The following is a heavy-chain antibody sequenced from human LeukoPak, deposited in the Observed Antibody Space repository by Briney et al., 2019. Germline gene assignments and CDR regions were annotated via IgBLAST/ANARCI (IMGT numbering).Heavy chain of an antibody. CDR1: GFTFSSYW. CDR2: IKQGGSEK. V-gene: IGHV3-7*01. CDR3: ARIQDIVVVVAPDILWGPWYFQH. Sequence: GGSLRLSCAASGFTFSSYWMSWVRQAPGKGLEWVANIKQGGSEKYYVDSVKGRFTISRDNAKNSLYLQMNSLRAEDTAVYYCARIQDIVVVVAPDILWGPWYFQHWGQGTLVTVSS. D-gene: IGHD2-15*01. J-gene: IGHJ1*01.